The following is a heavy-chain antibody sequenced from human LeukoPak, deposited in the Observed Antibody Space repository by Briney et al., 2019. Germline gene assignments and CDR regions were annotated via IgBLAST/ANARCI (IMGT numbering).Heavy chain of an antibody. CDR1: GGSISSYY. Sequence: PSETLSLTCTVSGGSISSYYWSWIRQPPGKGLEWIGYIYYSGSTNYNPSLKSRVTISVDTSKNQFSLKLSSVTAADTAVYYGARSRPGIAAAGTLDYWGQGTLVTVSS. V-gene: IGHV4-59*01. CDR3: ARSRPGIAAAGTLDY. D-gene: IGHD6-13*01. J-gene: IGHJ4*02. CDR2: IYYSGST.